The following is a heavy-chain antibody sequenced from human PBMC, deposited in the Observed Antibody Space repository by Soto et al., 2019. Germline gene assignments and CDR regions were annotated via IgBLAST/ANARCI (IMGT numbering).Heavy chain of an antibody. CDR1: GFTFGDYS. CDR2: ISWNSGSI. V-gene: IGHV3-9*01. J-gene: IGHJ4*02. Sequence: GGSLRLACAASGFTFGDYSMQWVRQAPGKGLEWVSAISWNSGSIDYADSVKGRFTISRDNAKNSLYLQMNSLRAEDTALYYCAKSHTTSGWYVTTDYWGQGTRVTVSS. CDR3: AKSHTTSGWYVTTDY. D-gene: IGHD6-19*01.